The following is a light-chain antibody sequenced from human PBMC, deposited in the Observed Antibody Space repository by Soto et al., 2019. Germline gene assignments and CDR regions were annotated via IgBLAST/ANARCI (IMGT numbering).Light chain of an antibody. V-gene: IGKV3-20*01. Sequence: EIVLTQSPGTLSLSPGERATLSCRASQSVSSSFLAWYQQKPGQAPRLLIYGASNRATGIPDRFSGSGSGTDFTLTISRLEPEDFAVYHCQQYGNSPPTFGQGTKLEIK. J-gene: IGKJ1*01. CDR1: QSVSSSF. CDR2: GAS. CDR3: QQYGNSPPT.